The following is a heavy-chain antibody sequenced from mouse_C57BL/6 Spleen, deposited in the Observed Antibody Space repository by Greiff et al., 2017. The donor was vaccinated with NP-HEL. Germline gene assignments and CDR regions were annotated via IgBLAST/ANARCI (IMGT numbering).Heavy chain of an antibody. CDR1: GFTFSDYY. CDR3: AGGPARAMDY. V-gene: IGHV5-12*01. D-gene: IGHD3-3*01. Sequence: EVKLMESGGGLVQPGGSLKLSCAASGFTFSDYYMYWVRQTPEKRLEWVAYISNGGGSTYYPDTVKGRFTISRDNAKNTLYLQMSRLKSEDTAMYYCAGGPARAMDYWGQGTSVTVSS. J-gene: IGHJ4*01. CDR2: ISNGGGST.